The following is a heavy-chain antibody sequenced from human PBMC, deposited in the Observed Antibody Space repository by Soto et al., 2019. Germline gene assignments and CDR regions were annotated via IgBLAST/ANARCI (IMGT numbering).Heavy chain of an antibody. Sequence: SETLSLTCTVSGGSINSGDYYWTLVLQPPWKGLEWIGNIFHSGSTYYTPSLQSRVTISLDTSKNHFSLKLSSVTPADTAVYSCARDRYYGSGTYYNFYSGMDVWGQGTTVTVSS. CDR3: ARDRYYGSGTYYNFYSGMDV. CDR1: GGSINSGDYY. D-gene: IGHD3-10*01. V-gene: IGHV4-30-4*01. J-gene: IGHJ6*02. CDR2: IFHSGST.